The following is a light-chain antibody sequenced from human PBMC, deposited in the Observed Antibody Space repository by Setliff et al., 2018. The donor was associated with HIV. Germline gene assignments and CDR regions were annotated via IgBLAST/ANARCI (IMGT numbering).Light chain of an antibody. CDR3: LLYNGGARV. CDR1: AGAVTSRYY. V-gene: IGLV7-43*01. CDR2: STS. Sequence: QAVVTQEPSLTVSPGGTVTLTCASRAGAVTSRYYPNWFQQKPGQAPRALIYSTSKEHSWTPARFSGSLLGGKAALTLSGVQPEDEAEYYCLLYNGGARVFGGGTKVTVL. J-gene: IGLJ3*02.